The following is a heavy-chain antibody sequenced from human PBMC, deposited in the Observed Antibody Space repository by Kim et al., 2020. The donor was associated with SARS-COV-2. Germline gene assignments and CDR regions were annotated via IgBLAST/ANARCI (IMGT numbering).Heavy chain of an antibody. CDR1: GGSFSGYY. V-gene: IGHV4-34*01. Sequence: SETLSLTCAVYGGSFSGYYWSWIRQPPGKGLEWIGEINHSGSTNYNPSLKSRVTISVDTSKNQFSLKLSSVTAADTAVYYCARALLRVRGVYHYYYGMDVWGQGTTVTVSS. D-gene: IGHD3-10*01. CDR2: INHSGST. J-gene: IGHJ6*02. CDR3: ARALLRVRGVYHYYYGMDV.